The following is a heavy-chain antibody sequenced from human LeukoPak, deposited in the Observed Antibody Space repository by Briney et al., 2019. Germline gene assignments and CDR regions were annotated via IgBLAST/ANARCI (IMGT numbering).Heavy chain of an antibody. D-gene: IGHD2-2*02. J-gene: IGHJ6*03. CDR3: ARIVVPAATPYYMDV. CDR1: GFTFSSYG. CDR2: IRYDGSNK. Sequence: GGSLRLSCAASGFTFSSYGMHWVRQAPGKGLEWVAFIRYDGSNKYYADSVKGRFTISRDNSKNTLYLQMNSLRAEDTAVYYCARIVVPAATPYYMDVWGKGTTVTVSS. V-gene: IGHV3-30*02.